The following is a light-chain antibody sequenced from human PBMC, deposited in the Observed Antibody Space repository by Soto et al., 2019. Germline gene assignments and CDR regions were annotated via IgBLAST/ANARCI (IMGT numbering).Light chain of an antibody. V-gene: IGLV2-14*01. CDR3: SSRTISSGLQV. CDR1: ISNFVVYNY. J-gene: IGLJ1*01. Sequence: QSALTQPASVSGSPGQSITISCTGSISNFVVYNYVSWYQQRPGKAPKLMIYGVSNRPSGVSNRFSGSKSGNTASLTISGLQADDEADYYCSSRTISSGLQVFGTGTKVTVL. CDR2: GVS.